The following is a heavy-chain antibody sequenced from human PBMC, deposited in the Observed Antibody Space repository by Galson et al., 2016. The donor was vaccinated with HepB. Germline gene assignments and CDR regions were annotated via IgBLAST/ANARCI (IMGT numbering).Heavy chain of an antibody. Sequence: SLRLSCAASGFTSQSFAMHWARQAPGKGLEWVSGITWNSGYRDYAASVKGRFTISRDNAKNYLYLELNSLRPDDSAFYYCAKDLGRSVGTIAFWGQGTLVTVSS. CDR2: ITWNSGYR. D-gene: IGHD5/OR15-5a*01. CDR1: GFTSQSFA. V-gene: IGHV3-9*02. J-gene: IGHJ4*02. CDR3: AKDLGRSVGTIAF.